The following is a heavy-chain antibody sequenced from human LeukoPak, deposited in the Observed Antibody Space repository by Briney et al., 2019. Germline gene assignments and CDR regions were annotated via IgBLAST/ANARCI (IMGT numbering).Heavy chain of an antibody. J-gene: IGHJ4*02. V-gene: IGHV1-69*13. CDR3: ASAHCSGGSCYSEQLLNDY. CDR2: IIPIFGTA. CDR1: GGTFSSYA. Sequence: SVKVSFTASGGTFSSYAISWVRQAPGQGLEWMGGIIPIFGTANYAQKFQGRVTITADESTSTAYMELSGLRSEDTAVYYCASAHCSGGSCYSEQLLNDYWGQGTLVTVSS. D-gene: IGHD2-15*01.